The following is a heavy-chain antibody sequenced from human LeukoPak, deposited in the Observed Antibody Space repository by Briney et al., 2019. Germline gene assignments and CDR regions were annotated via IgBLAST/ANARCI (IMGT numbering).Heavy chain of an antibody. V-gene: IGHV4-34*01. Sequence: SETLSLNCAVYGGSFSGYYWSWLRQPPGKGLEWIGEINHSGSTNYNPSLKSRVTISVDTSKNQFSLKLSSVTAADTAVYYCARGRYGYIAAAGYYFDYWGQGTLVTVSS. CDR3: ARGRYGYIAAAGYYFDY. J-gene: IGHJ4*02. CDR2: INHSGST. D-gene: IGHD6-13*01. CDR1: GGSFSGYY.